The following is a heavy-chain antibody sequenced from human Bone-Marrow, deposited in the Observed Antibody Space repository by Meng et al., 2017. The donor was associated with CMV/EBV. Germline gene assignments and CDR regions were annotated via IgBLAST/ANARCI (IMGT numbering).Heavy chain of an antibody. V-gene: IGHV1-46*02. D-gene: IGHD2-15*01. Sequence: VSCKGSGYTFNRYYMHWVRQAPGQGLEGMGVINHSGGSASYAQKFRGRVTMTRDASTSTVHMELSSLRSEDTAVYYCARDIAREGDYWGQGTLVTVSS. CDR1: GYTFNRYY. CDR2: INHSGGSA. J-gene: IGHJ4*02. CDR3: ARDIAREGDY.